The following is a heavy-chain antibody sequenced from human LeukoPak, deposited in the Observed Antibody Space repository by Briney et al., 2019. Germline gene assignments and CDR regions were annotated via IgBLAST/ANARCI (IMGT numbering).Heavy chain of an antibody. V-gene: IGHV3-11*06. D-gene: IGHD6-19*01. CDR3: ARGGSSGRFDY. CDR2: ISTSSTYT. CDR1: GFTFSNYY. Sequence: GGSLRLSCTASGFTFSNYYMSWLRLAPGKGLEWVSYISTSSTYTNYADSMKGRFTISRDNAKNSLYLQMNSLRAEDTAVYFCARGGSSGRFDYWGQGTLVTVSS. J-gene: IGHJ4*02.